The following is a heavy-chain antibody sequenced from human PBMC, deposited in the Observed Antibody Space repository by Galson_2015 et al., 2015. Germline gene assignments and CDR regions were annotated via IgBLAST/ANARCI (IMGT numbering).Heavy chain of an antibody. CDR1: GFTITNSA. D-gene: IGHD4-11*01. CDR3: ARAFNDYSNYVDYYYGMDV. V-gene: IGHV1-3*01. Sequence: SVKVSCKASGFTITNSAMHWVRQAPGQRLEWMGWINAGNGNTKYSQKFQGRVTITRDTSASTAYMELSSLRSEDTAVYYSARAFNDYSNYVDYYYGMDVWGQGTTVTVSS. CDR2: INAGNGNT. J-gene: IGHJ6*02.